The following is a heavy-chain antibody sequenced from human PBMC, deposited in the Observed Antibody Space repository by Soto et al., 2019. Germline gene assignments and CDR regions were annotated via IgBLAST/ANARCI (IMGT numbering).Heavy chain of an antibody. CDR2: IGVAGDT. CDR1: GFTFSSYD. CDR3: ASGGWGSSWYEGGSRIDY. D-gene: IGHD6-13*01. V-gene: IGHV3-13*01. Sequence: EVQLVESGGGLVQPGGSLRLSCAASGFTFSSYDMHWVRQVAGKGLEWVSAIGVAGDTYYPESVKGRFTSSRENAKNSWYLRINSLRAEDTAVYYCASGGWGSSWYEGGSRIDYWGQGTLVTVSS. J-gene: IGHJ4*02.